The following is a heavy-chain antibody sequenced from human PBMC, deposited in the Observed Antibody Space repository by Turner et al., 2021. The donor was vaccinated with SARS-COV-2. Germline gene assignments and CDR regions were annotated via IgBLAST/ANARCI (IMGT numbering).Heavy chain of an antibody. CDR3: ARVPSPPYSSGWYYFDY. Sequence: VQTLESGGGLVQPGGSLRLSCAASGFTFSDYAISWVRQAPGKGLEWVSYISSSGSTMYYADSVKGRFAISRDNAKNSLYLQMNSLRAEDTAVYYCARVPSPPYSSGWYYFDYWGQGTLVTVSS. V-gene: IGHV3-11*01. CDR2: ISSSGSTM. J-gene: IGHJ4*02. D-gene: IGHD6-19*01. CDR1: GFTFSDYA.